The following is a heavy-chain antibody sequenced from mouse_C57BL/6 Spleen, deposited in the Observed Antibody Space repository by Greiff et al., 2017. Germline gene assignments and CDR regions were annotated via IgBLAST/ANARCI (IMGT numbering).Heavy chain of an antibody. V-gene: IGHV14-2*01. D-gene: IGHD1-1*01. CDR3: AREFYGSGYVFAY. Sequence: EVQLQQPGAELVKPGASVKLSCTASGFNINDYYMHWVKQRPEQGLEWIGGIDPEDGETKYTPKFQGKATITADTSSNTAYLQLSSLTSEDTAVYYCAREFYGSGYVFAYWGQGTLVTVSA. CDR1: GFNINDYY. CDR2: IDPEDGET. J-gene: IGHJ3*01.